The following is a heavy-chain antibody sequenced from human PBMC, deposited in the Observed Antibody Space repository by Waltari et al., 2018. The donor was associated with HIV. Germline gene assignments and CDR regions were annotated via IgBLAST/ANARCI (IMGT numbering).Heavy chain of an antibody. V-gene: IGHV6-1*01. CDR1: GDSVSRNGGD. CDR2: TYYTSKWFY. J-gene: IGHJ4*02. CDR3: ARGWLRDYFDY. D-gene: IGHD5-12*01. Sequence: VQLQRSGPGLVKASQTLSLTCAISGDSVSRNGGDWNRIRQSTSRGLEWLGRTYYTSKWFYDYAVSVKSRITINPDTSKNHFSLQLNSVTLEDTAVYFCARGWLRDYFDYWGQGTLVTVSS.